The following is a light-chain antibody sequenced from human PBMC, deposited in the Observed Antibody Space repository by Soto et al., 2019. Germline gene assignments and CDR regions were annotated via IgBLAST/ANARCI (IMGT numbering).Light chain of an antibody. CDR2: GAS. Sequence: EIVLTQSPGTLSLSPGERATLSCRASQSVSSSYLAWYQQKPGQAPRLLIYGASSRATGIPDRFSGSGSVKDFTLTISRLEPEDFAVYYCQQYGSSAWPFGQGTKVEIK. J-gene: IGKJ1*01. V-gene: IGKV3-20*01. CDR3: QQYGSSAWP. CDR1: QSVSSSY.